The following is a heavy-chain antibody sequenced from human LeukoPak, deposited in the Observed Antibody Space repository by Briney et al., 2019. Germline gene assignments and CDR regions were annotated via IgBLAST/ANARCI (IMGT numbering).Heavy chain of an antibody. J-gene: IGHJ5*02. D-gene: IGHD3-10*01. CDR3: ARDVSSSIWFGEP. V-gene: IGHV3-74*01. CDR2: INGDGSST. Sequence: PGGSLRLSCAASGFTFSSYWMHWVRQAPGKGLVWVSRINGDGSSTNYADSVKGRFTISRDNAKSTLYLQMNSLRAEDTAVYYCARDVSSSIWFGEPWGQGTLVTVSS. CDR1: GFTFSSYW.